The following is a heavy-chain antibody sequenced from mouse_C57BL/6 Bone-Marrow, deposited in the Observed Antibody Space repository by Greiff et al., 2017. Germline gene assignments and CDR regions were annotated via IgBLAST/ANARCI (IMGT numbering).Heavy chain of an antibody. CDR3: ASYDYGPWFAY. D-gene: IGHD2-4*01. V-gene: IGHV5-12*01. Sequence: EVKVVESGGGLVQPGGSLKLSCAASGFTFSDYYMYWVRQTPEKRLAWVAYISNGGGSTYYPDTVKGRFTISRDNAKNTLYLQMGRLKSEDTAMYYCASYDYGPWFAYWGQGTLGTVAA. CDR2: ISNGGGST. CDR1: GFTFSDYY. J-gene: IGHJ3*01.